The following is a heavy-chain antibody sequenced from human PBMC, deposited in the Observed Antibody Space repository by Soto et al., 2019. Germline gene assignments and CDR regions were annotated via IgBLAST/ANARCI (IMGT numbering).Heavy chain of an antibody. J-gene: IGHJ5*02. CDR3: ARERGFSSGWYHLGNWFDP. V-gene: IGHV4-59*01. CDR1: GGSISSYY. Sequence: SETLSLTCTASGGSISSYYWSWIRQPPGKGLEWIGYIYYSGSTNYNPSLKRRVTISVDTSKNQFSLKLSSVTAADTAVYYCARERGFSSGWYHLGNWFDPWGQGTLVTVSS. D-gene: IGHD6-19*01. CDR2: IYYSGST.